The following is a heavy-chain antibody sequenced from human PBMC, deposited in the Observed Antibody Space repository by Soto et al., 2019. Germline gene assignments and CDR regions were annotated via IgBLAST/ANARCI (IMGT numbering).Heavy chain of an antibody. CDR2: IFYRGST. Sequence: SETPSLTCTVSGGSISGYYWAWIRQSPGTGLEWIGYIFYRGSTTYNPSLKSRLTISVDTSKNQFSLKLSSVTAADTAVYYCARDGYNSGNAFDIWGQGTLVTVSS. V-gene: IGHV4-59*12. CDR3: ARDGYNSGNAFDI. CDR1: GGSISGYY. D-gene: IGHD5-12*01. J-gene: IGHJ3*02.